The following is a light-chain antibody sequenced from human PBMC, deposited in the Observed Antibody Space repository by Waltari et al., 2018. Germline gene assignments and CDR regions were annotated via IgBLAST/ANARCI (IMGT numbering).Light chain of an antibody. CDR2: DVS. Sequence: QSALTQPAPVSGSPGQSFPIPCTGTTSHVGPYNYVSWYQQHPGKAPKLMIFDVSNRPSGVSNRFSGSKSGNTASLTISGLQAEDEADYYCSSYISSSTLELFGGGTSLTVL. CDR3: SSYISSSTLEL. V-gene: IGLV2-14*03. CDR1: TSHVGPYNY. J-gene: IGLJ2*01.